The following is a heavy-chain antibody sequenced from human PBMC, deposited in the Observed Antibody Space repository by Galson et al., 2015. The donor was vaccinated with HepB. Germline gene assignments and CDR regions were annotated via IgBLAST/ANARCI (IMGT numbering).Heavy chain of an antibody. CDR1: GYTFTSYG. V-gene: IGHV1-18*01. J-gene: IGHJ6*02. D-gene: IGHD3-10*01. Sequence: SVKVSCKASGYTFTSYGINWARQAPGQGLEWIGWISGYSGETRFGQKVQGRVRMTTETYTNTAYMELRSLRSDDSAIYYCARATDGSGSYYTPGHYGMDVWGQGTTVTVSS. CDR3: ARATDGSGSYYTPGHYGMDV. CDR2: ISGYSGET.